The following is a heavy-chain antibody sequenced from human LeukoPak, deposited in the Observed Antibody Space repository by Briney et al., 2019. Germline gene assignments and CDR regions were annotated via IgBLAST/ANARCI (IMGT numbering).Heavy chain of an antibody. D-gene: IGHD3-22*01. CDR1: GGSISSYY. CDR3: ARDRGYYDSSGFYYVYWFDP. V-gene: IGHV4-4*07. J-gene: IGHJ5*02. CDR2: IDTSGST. Sequence: PSETLVLTCTVSGGSISSYYWSWIRQPAGKGLEWIGRIDTSGSTNYNPSLKSRVTMSVDTSKNQFSLKLSSVTAADTAVYYCARDRGYYDSSGFYYVYWFDPWGQGTLVTVSS.